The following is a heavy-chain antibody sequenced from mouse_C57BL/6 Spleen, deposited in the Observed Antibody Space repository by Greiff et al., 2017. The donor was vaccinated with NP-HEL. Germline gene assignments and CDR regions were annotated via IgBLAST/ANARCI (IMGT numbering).Heavy chain of an antibody. CDR1: GFTFSDYY. J-gene: IGHJ3*01. CDR3: ARDDGGGFAY. Sequence: EVMLVESEGGLVQPGSSMKLSCTASGFTFSDYYMAWVRQVPEKGLEWVANINYDGSSTYYLDSLKSRFIISRDNAKNILYLQMSSLKSEDTATYYCARDDGGGFAYWGQGTLVTVSA. CDR2: INYDGSST. V-gene: IGHV5-16*01. D-gene: IGHD2-3*01.